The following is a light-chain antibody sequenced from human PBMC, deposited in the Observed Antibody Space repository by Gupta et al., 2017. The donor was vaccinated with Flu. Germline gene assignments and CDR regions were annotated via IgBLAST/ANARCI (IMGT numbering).Light chain of an antibody. V-gene: IGKV1-39*01. CDR3: QQSYTTPLG. Sequence: GDRVTTTCRARHIVNFYLNWYQQRPGKTPELLIYATSTLRSGGPPRCSGSGAATNSTLTISILQREYVVTYYCQQSYTTPLGFGPGTKLDIK. J-gene: IGKJ2*03. CDR2: ATS. CDR1: HIVNFY.